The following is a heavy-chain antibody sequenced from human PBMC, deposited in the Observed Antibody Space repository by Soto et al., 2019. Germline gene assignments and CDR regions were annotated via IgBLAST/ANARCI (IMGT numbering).Heavy chain of an antibody. V-gene: IGHV1-18*04. D-gene: IGHD6-6*01. CDR1: GYSFSSYG. J-gene: IGHJ6*02. CDR3: AKDMVKYSISSGLDV. CDR2: IGAFNGNT. Sequence: QVQLVQSGAEVKKPGASVKVSCKASGYSFSSYGITWVRQAPGQGLEWMGWIGAFNGNTNYAQNLQGRVTMTTDTSTTTAAMELRSLNSDDTAVYYCAKDMVKYSISSGLDVWVQGTTVTVSS.